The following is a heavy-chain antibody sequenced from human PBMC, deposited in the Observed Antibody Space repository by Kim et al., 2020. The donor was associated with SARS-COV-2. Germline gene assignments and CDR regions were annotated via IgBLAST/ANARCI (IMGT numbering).Heavy chain of an antibody. V-gene: IGHV4-31*03. CDR3: ARARLVIVVDAFAI. CDR2: IYYSGST. D-gene: IGHD3-22*01. J-gene: IGHJ3*02. CDR1: GGSISSGGYY. Sequence: SETLSLTCTVSGGSISSGGYYWSWIRQPPGKGLEWIGCIYYSGSTYYNPSLKSRVTISVDTSKNQFSLKLSSVTAADTAVYYCARARLVIVVDAFAIWGQRAMVTVSS.